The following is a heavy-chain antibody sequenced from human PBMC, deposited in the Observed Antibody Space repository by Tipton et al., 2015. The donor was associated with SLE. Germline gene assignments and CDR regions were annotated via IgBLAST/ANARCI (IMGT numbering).Heavy chain of an antibody. CDR1: GASFSANY. Sequence: GLVKPSETLSLTCAVSGASFSANYWGWIRQPPGKGLEWIGESDQRGSTNYHPSLKSRVTISLDTSRNQFSLKLSSVTAADTAMYYCARFRREHQLVRLAWLWGQGTLVTVSS. J-gene: IGHJ4*02. CDR2: SDQRGST. CDR3: ARFRREHQLVRLAWL. V-gene: IGHV4-34*01. D-gene: IGHD1-1*01.